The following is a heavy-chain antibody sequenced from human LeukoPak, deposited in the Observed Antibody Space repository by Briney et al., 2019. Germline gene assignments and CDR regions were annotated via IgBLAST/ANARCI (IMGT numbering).Heavy chain of an antibody. CDR3: ARGYYYGSGSYYNYDY. CDR1: GDSISSWY. V-gene: IGHV4-59*01. CDR2: IYYSGTT. J-gene: IGHJ4*02. Sequence: SETLSLTCTVSGDSISSWYWSWIRQPPGKGLEWIGYIYYSGTTYYNPSLKSRVSISFDTSKNQFSLKLSSVTAADTAVYYCARGYYYGSGSYYNYDYWGQGTLVTVSS. D-gene: IGHD3-10*01.